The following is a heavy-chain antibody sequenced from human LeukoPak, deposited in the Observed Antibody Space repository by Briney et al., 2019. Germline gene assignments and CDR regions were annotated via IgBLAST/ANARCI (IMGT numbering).Heavy chain of an antibody. D-gene: IGHD6-13*01. J-gene: IGHJ4*02. CDR1: GFTFSNYW. V-gene: IGHV3-7*01. Sequence: GGSLRLSCAASGFTFSNYWMSWVRQAPGKGLEWVANIKQDGSEKYYVDSVKGRFTISRDNAKNSLFLQMNSRRVDDMAEYFCSSYGVGAAGSDYWGQGTLVTVSS. CDR3: SSYGVGAAGSDY. CDR2: IKQDGSEK.